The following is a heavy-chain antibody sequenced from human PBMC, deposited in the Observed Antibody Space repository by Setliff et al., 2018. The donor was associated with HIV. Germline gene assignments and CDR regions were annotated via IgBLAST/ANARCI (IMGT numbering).Heavy chain of an antibody. CDR1: GGSISSDSYY. CDR2: IYYSEST. J-gene: IGHJ3*02. D-gene: IGHD6-19*01. CDR3: ARDNSVGSGWRLDASDI. Sequence: PSETLSLTCTVSGGSISSDSYYWGWIRQPPGKGLEWIGSIYYSESTYYNPSLKSRVTISVDTSKNQFSLKLSSVTAADTAVYFCARDNSVGSGWRLDASDIWGQGTMVTVS. V-gene: IGHV4-39*07.